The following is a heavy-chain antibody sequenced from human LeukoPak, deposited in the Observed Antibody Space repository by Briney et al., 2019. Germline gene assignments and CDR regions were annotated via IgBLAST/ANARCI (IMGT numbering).Heavy chain of an antibody. Sequence: GGSLRLSCAASGFTFSSYGMHWVRQAPGKGLEWVAFIRYDGSNKYYADSVKGRFTMSRDNAKNSLFPQMTSLRAEDTAVYYCARGAAYTYGYAVDYWGQGTPVTVSS. V-gene: IGHV3-30*02. D-gene: IGHD5-18*01. CDR2: IRYDGSNK. J-gene: IGHJ4*02. CDR1: GFTFSSYG. CDR3: ARGAAYTYGYAVDY.